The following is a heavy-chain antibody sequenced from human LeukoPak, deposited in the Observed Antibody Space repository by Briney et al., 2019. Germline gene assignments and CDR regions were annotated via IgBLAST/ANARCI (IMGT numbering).Heavy chain of an antibody. J-gene: IGHJ4*02. CDR3: ARCGTYYYDSSGYYGFDY. CDR1: GYSFTSYW. CDR2: IYPGDSDT. V-gene: IGHV5-51*01. Sequence: GKSLRISCKGSGYSFTSYWIGWVRQMPGKGLEWMGIIYPGDSDTRYSPSFQGQVTISADKSISTAYLQWSSLKASDTAMYYCARCGTYYYDSSGYYGFDYWGQGTLVTVSS. D-gene: IGHD3-22*01.